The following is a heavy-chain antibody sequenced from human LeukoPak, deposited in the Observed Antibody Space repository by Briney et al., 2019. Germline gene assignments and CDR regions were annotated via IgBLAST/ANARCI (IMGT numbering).Heavy chain of an antibody. CDR3: ARGIGGVPAGAFDI. CDR1: GFTFSSYW. D-gene: IGHD2-2*01. CDR2: IKQDGSEK. J-gene: IGHJ3*02. Sequence: GGSLRLSCAASGFTFSSYWMSWVRQAPGKGLEWVANIKQDGSEKYYVDSVKGRFTISRDNAKNSLYLQMNSLRAEDTAVYYCARGIGGVPAGAFDIWGQGTMVTVSS. V-gene: IGHV3-7*02.